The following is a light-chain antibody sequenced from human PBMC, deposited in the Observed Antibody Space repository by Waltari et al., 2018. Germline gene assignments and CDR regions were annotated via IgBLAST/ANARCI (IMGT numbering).Light chain of an antibody. CDR3: QQLKSYPIT. V-gene: IGKV1-39*01. CDR2: TTS. J-gene: IGKJ4*01. CDR1: QSITRY. Sequence: DIQMTQSPSSLSASVRDRVTITCRASQSITRYLNWYQQKPGKAPKLLIYTTSTLQSDIPSRFSGSGSGMDFNITISNLQPEDFATYYCQQLKSYPITFGGGTKVEIK.